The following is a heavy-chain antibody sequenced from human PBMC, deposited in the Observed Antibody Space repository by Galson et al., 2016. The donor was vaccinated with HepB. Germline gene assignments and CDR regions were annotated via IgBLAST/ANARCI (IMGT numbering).Heavy chain of an antibody. CDR2: ISGSSDKI. J-gene: IGHJ4*02. CDR1: GFAFSSHS. V-gene: IGHV3-48*04. Sequence: SLRLSCAASGFAFSSHSMNWVRQAPGKGLEWLAYISGSSDKIYYGDSEKGRFTISRDNARNLLFLQMDGLRAEDTAVYFCARGDGTNWDFDYWGQGTLVTVSS. CDR3: ARGDGTNWDFDY. D-gene: IGHD7-27*01.